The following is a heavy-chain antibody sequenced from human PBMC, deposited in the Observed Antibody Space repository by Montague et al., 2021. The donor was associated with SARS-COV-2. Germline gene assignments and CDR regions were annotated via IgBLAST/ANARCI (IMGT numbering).Heavy chain of an antibody. J-gene: IGHJ5*01. Sequence: SETLSLTCSVSGGSISGYYWSWVRQAAGKRLEWIGRIFVGASTGXXPSLRSRFSLSGDKSKNQFSLKVTSVTAADTAIYYCARGMAPEGRWFDSWGHGMLVTVSS. D-gene: IGHD2-2*01. V-gene: IGHV4-4*07. CDR1: GGSISGYY. CDR2: IFVGAST. CDR3: ARGMAPEGRWFDS.